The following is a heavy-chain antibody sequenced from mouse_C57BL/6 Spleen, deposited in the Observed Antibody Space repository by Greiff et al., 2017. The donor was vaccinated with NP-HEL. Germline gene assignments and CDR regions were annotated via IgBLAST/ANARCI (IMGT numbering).Heavy chain of an antibody. V-gene: IGHV3-6*01. CDR2: ISYDGSN. D-gene: IGHD1-1*01. J-gene: IGHJ1*03. CDR1: GYSITSGYY. CDR3: ARDSITTVVATHWYFDV. Sequence: VQLKESGPGLVKPSQSLSLTCSVTGYSITSGYYWNWIRQFPGNKLEWMGYISYDGSNNYNPSLKNRISITRDTSKNQFFLKLNSVTTEDTATYYCARDSITTVVATHWYFDVWGTGTTVTVSS.